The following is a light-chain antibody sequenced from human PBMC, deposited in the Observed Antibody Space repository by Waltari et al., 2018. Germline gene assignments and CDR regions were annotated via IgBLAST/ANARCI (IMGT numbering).Light chain of an antibody. V-gene: IGKV1-39*01. J-gene: IGKJ1*01. CDR1: QSISRY. Sequence: DIQMTQSPSSLYASVGDRVSITCRASQSISRYLHWYQQKPGKAPKLLIYAASSLHSGVPSRFSGSGSGTDFTLTISSLQPEDFASYYCQQSYSSPPTFGQGTKVDIK. CDR2: AAS. CDR3: QQSYSSPPT.